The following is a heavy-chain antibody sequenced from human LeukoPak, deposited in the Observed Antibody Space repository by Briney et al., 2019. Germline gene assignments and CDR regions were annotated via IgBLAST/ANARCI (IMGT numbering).Heavy chain of an antibody. Sequence: GGSLRLSCAASGFTFSSYGMHWVRQAPGKGLEWVAVISYDGSNKYYADSVKGRFTISRDNSKKTLYLQMNSLRAEDTAVYYCASESGSYDDYWGQGTLVTVSS. J-gene: IGHJ4*02. CDR3: ASESGSYDDY. CDR2: ISYDGSNK. V-gene: IGHV3-30*03. CDR1: GFTFSSYG. D-gene: IGHD1-26*01.